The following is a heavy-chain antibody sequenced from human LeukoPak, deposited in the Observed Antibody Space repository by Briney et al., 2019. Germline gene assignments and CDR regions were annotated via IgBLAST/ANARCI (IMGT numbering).Heavy chain of an antibody. V-gene: IGHV1-18*01. Sequence: ASMKVSCKASGYTFTSYGIIWVRQAPGQGLEYMGWISANNGDTNSAQKFQGRVTMTTDTSTSTAYMELRSLRSDGTATYYCARKGTGSPFDYWGQGTLVTVSS. CDR2: ISANNGDT. J-gene: IGHJ4*02. CDR1: GYTFTSYG. CDR3: ARKGTGSPFDY. D-gene: IGHD7-27*01.